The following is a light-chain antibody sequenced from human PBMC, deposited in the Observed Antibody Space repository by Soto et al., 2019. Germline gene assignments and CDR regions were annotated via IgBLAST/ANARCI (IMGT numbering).Light chain of an antibody. V-gene: IGKV2-40*01. Sequence: IVMTQTPRSLSVTPGEPSSISSASSQSLFNSDDGNIYLDWYLQKPGQSPRLLIYTLSYRASGVLDRFSGRGSGTDFTLKISRVEAEDFGVYYCMQRIEFPYTFGQGTKVDI. J-gene: IGKJ2*01. CDR1: QSLFNSDDGNIY. CDR2: TLS. CDR3: MQRIEFPYT.